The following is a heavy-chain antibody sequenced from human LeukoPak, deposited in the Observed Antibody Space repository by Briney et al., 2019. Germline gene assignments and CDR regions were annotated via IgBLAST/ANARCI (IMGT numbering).Heavy chain of an antibody. Sequence: PGGSLRLSCAASGFTFSSYWMSWVRQAPGRGPEWVANIKEDGRETYYLDSVKGRFTISRDNAKNSLDLQMNSLRVEDTAIYYCARGQNVRPSAFFDSWGQGTLVTVSS. J-gene: IGHJ4*02. V-gene: IGHV3-7*02. CDR2: IKEDGRET. D-gene: IGHD6-6*01. CDR3: ARGQNVRPSAFFDS. CDR1: GFTFSSYW.